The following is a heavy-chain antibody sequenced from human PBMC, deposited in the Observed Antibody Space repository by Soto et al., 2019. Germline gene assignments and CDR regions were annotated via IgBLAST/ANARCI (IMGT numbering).Heavy chain of an antibody. J-gene: IGHJ5*02. Sequence: GGSLRLSCAASGFTFDDYAMHWVRQAPGKGLEWVSGISWNSGSIGYADSVKGRFTISRENAKNSLYLQMNSLRAEDTALYYCAKDISGGVVAYNWFDPWGQGTLVTVSS. CDR1: GFTFDDYA. CDR3: AKDISGGVVAYNWFDP. V-gene: IGHV3-9*01. CDR2: ISWNSGSI. D-gene: IGHD3-10*01.